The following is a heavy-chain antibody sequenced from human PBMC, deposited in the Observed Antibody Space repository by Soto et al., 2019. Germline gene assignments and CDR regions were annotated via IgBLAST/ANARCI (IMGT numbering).Heavy chain of an antibody. J-gene: IGHJ5*02. V-gene: IGHV1-69*01. Sequence: QVQLVQSGAEVKKPGSSVKVSCKASGGTFSSYAISWVRQAPGQGLEWMGGIIPIFGTANYAQKFQGRVTITADESTSTAYMELSSLRSEDTVVYYCARDRRRDATLRDNWFDPWGQGTLVTVSS. CDR1: GGTFSSYA. D-gene: IGHD3-10*01. CDR2: IIPIFGTA. CDR3: ARDRRRDATLRDNWFDP.